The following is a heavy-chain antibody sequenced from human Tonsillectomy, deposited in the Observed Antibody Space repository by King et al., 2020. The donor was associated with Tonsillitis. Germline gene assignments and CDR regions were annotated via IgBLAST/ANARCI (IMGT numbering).Heavy chain of an antibody. V-gene: IGHV3-43*01. CDR1: GFTFDDYT. CDR2: INWDGGST. J-gene: IGHJ1*01. D-gene: IGHD6-19*01. Sequence: VQLVESGGVVVQPGGSLRLSCAASGFTFDDYTMHWVRQAPGKGLEWVSLINWDGGSTYYADSVKGRFTISRDNSKNSLYLQMNSLRTEDTALYYCAKDAQAVAGTYAEYFQHWGQGTLVTVSS. CDR3: AKDAQAVAGTYAEYFQH.